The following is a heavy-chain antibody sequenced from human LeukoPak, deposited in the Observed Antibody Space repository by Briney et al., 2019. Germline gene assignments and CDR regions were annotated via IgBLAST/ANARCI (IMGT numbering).Heavy chain of an antibody. J-gene: IGHJ3*02. Sequence: GWSLRLSCAASGFTFSSYSMNWVRQAPGKGLEWVSSISSSSSYIYYADSVKGRFTISRDNAKNSLYLQMNSLRAEDTAVYYCARVRDYSSSSPPADAFDIWGQGTMVTVSS. CDR3: ARVRDYSSSSPPADAFDI. V-gene: IGHV3-21*01. CDR1: GFTFSSYS. CDR2: ISSSSSYI. D-gene: IGHD6-6*01.